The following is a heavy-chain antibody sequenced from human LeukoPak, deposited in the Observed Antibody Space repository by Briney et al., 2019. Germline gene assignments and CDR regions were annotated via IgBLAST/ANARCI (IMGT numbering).Heavy chain of an antibody. V-gene: IGHV3-21*01. J-gene: IGHJ4*02. CDR3: ARDRPTGASRLFVVQ. Sequence: PGGSLRLSCAASGFTFSSYSMTWVRQAPGKGLGWVSSMRSGGAYVSYADSVRGRFTISRDNAKNSLYLQMNSLRAEDTAVYYCARDRPTGASRLFVVQWGQGTLVSVSA. CDR1: GFTFSSYS. CDR2: MRSGGAYV. D-gene: IGHD3-3*01.